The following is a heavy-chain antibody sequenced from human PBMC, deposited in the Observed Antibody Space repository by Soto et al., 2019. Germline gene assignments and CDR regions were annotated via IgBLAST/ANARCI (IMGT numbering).Heavy chain of an antibody. CDR1: GFSFRSYG. V-gene: IGHV3-30*18. CDR2: ISYDGSTK. CDR3: AKNPRPWDSSGYYYSD. D-gene: IGHD3-22*01. Sequence: QVQLVESGGGVVQPGRSLRLACAASGFSFRSYGMHWVRQAPGKGLEWVAVISYDGSTKNYADSVKGRFTGSRDNSKNTLYLQMNSLRPEDPAVYYCAKNPRPWDSSGYYYSDWGQGTLVTVSS. J-gene: IGHJ4*02.